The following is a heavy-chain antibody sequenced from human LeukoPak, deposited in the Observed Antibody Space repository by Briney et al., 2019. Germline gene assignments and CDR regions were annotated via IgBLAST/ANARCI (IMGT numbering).Heavy chain of an antibody. D-gene: IGHD3-22*01. CDR1: GFTLSSYW. J-gene: IGHJ4*02. CDR2: IKQDGSEK. V-gene: IGHV3-7*01. Sequence: GGALRLSCGASGFTLSSYWMSWVRQAPGKGLEGVANIKQDGSEKYYVDSVKGRFTISRDNAKNSLYLQMNSLRAEDTAVYYCARDEYYYDSSGYYFPGGLHYWGQGTLVTVSS. CDR3: ARDEYYYDSSGYYFPGGLHY.